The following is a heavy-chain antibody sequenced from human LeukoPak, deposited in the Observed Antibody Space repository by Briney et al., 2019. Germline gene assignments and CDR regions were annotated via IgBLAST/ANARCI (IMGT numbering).Heavy chain of an antibody. Sequence: PSETLSLTCTVSGGSISSYYWSWIRQPAGKGLEWIGHIYNSGSTNYNPSLKGRVTMSVATSKNQFSLHLSSVTAADTAVYYCARSAFLVTAPGLYYFDYWGQEPWSPSPQ. V-gene: IGHV4-4*07. J-gene: IGHJ4*01. CDR1: GGSISSYY. CDR2: IYNSGST. D-gene: IGHD6-13*01. CDR3: ARSAFLVTAPGLYYFDY.